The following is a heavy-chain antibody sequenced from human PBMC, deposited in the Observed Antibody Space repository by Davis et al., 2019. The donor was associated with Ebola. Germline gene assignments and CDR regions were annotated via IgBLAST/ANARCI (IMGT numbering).Heavy chain of an antibody. CDR1: GFTFSSYA. V-gene: IGHV3-11*03. CDR2: ISSSGSYS. Sequence: GESLKISCAASGFTFSSYAMSWIRQAPGKGLEWVSYISSSGSYSNYADSVKGRFTISRDNSKNTLYLQMNSLRAEDTAVYYCTSQIVGARGGDYWGQGTLVTVSS. CDR3: TSQIVGARGGDY. J-gene: IGHJ4*02. D-gene: IGHD1-26*01.